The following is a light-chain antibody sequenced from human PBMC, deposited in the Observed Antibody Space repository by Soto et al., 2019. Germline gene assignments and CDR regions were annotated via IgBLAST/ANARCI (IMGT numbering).Light chain of an antibody. Sequence: EIMMTQSPATLSVSPGERATLSCRASQSVSSNLAWYQQKPGQAPRLLIYGASTRATGIPARFSGSGSGTEFTLTISSLQSEDFAVYYCQQYNNWPPLTFSGGTKVEIK. J-gene: IGKJ4*01. V-gene: IGKV3-15*01. CDR2: GAS. CDR3: QQYNNWPPLT. CDR1: QSVSSN.